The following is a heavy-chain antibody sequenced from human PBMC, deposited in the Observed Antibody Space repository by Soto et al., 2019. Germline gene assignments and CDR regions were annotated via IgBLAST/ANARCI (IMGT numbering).Heavy chain of an antibody. J-gene: IGHJ5*02. CDR3: ARGGERDYDFWSGWLFDP. CDR1: GYTFTSYG. Sequence: ASVKVSCKASGYTFTSYGISWVRQAPGQGLEWMGWISAYNGNTNYAQKLQGRVTMTTDTSTSTAYMELRSLRSDDTAVYYCARGGERDYDFWSGWLFDPWGKGTLVTVSS. CDR2: ISAYNGNT. V-gene: IGHV1-18*01. D-gene: IGHD3-3*01.